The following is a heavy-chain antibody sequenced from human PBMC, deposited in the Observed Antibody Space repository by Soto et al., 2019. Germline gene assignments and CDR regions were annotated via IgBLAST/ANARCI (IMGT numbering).Heavy chain of an antibody. CDR2: IYHSGST. CDR3: ASAGGLGAVAADY. J-gene: IGHJ4*02. CDR1: GGSISSGGYS. V-gene: IGHV4-30-2*01. D-gene: IGHD6-19*01. Sequence: QLQLQESGSGLVKPSQTLSLTCAVSGGSISSGGYSWSWIRQPPGKGLEWIGYIYHSGSTYYNPSLQSRVTISVERSKNQFSLKLSSVTAADTAVYYCASAGGLGAVAADYWGQGTLVTVSS.